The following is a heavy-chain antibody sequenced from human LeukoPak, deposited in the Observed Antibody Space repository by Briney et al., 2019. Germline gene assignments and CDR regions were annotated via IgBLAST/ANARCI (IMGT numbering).Heavy chain of an antibody. J-gene: IGHJ4*02. CDR2: INPDGTTT. V-gene: IGHV3-74*01. CDR1: GFTFSTYW. CDR3: ARVSIGWYSFDY. D-gene: IGHD6-19*01. Sequence: GGSLRLSCAASGFTFSTYWMHWVRQAPGKGLVWVSRINPDGTTTSYADSVKGRFTISRDNAKDTVYLQMNSLRAEDTAVYYCARVSIGWYSFDYWGQGTLVTVSS.